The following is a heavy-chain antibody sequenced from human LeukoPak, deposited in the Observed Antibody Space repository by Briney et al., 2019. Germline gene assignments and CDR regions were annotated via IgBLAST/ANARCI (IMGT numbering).Heavy chain of an antibody. J-gene: IGHJ4*02. CDR2: INPDGTTT. V-gene: IGHV3-74*01. CDR1: GFTFSTYW. CDR3: ARVSIGWYSFDY. D-gene: IGHD6-19*01. Sequence: GGSLRLSCAASGFTFSTYWMHWVRQAPGKGLVWVSRINPDGTTTSYADSVKGRFTISRDNAKDTVYLQMNSLRAEDTAVYYCARVSIGWYSFDYWGQGTLVTVSS.